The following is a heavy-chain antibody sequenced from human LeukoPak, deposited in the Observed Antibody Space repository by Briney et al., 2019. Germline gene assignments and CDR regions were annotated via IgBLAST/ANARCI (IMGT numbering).Heavy chain of an antibody. CDR3: ARGPRITMVRGGQWYYYMDV. Sequence: ASVKVSCKASGYTFTSYYIHWVRQAPGQGLEWMGLINPSGGSTNYAQKFQGRVTMTRDTSTSTVYMELSSLRSDDTAVYYCARGPRITMVRGGQWYYYMDVWGKGTTVTVSS. D-gene: IGHD3-10*01. CDR1: GYTFTSYY. CDR2: INPSGGST. J-gene: IGHJ6*03. V-gene: IGHV1-46*01.